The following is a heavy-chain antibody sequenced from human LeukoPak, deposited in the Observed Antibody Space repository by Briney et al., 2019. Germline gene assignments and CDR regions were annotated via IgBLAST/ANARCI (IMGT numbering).Heavy chain of an antibody. V-gene: IGHV1-46*01. J-gene: IGHJ6*03. CDR1: GYTFTGYY. Sequence: GSVKVSCKASGYTFTGYYMHWVRQAPGQGLEWMGIINPSGGSTSYAQKFQGRVTMTRDMSTSTVYMELSSLRSEDTAVYYCARDPTGDGSANYYYYYMDVWGKGTTVTVSS. CDR2: INPSGGST. CDR3: ARDPTGDGSANYYYYYMDV. D-gene: IGHD3-16*01.